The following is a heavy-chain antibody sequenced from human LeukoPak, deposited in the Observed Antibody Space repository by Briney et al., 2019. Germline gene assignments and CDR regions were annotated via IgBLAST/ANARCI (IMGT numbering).Heavy chain of an antibody. V-gene: IGHV1-8*03. Sequence: ASVKVSCKASGYTFTSYDINWVRQATGQGLAWMGWMNPNSGNTGYAQKFQGRVTITRNTSISTAYMELSSLRSDDTAVYYCARWASSGSYPFDYWGQGTLVTVSS. CDR3: ARWASSGSYPFDY. J-gene: IGHJ4*02. CDR1: GYTFTSYD. D-gene: IGHD1-26*01. CDR2: MNPNSGNT.